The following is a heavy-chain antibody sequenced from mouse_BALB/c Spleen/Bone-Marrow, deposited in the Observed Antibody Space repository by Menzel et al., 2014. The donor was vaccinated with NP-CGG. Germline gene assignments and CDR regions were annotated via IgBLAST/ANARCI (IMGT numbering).Heavy chain of an antibody. Sequence: VQLVESGAELARPGASVKLSCKASGYTFTSYWMQWVKQRPGQGLEWIGAIYPGDGDTRYTQKFRGKATLTADKSSNTAYMQLSSLTSEDSAVYFCASPYGYYDAMDYWGQGTSVTVSS. D-gene: IGHD2-2*01. CDR1: GYTFTSYW. J-gene: IGHJ4*01. CDR2: IYPGDGDT. V-gene: IGHV1-87*01. CDR3: ASPYGYYDAMDY.